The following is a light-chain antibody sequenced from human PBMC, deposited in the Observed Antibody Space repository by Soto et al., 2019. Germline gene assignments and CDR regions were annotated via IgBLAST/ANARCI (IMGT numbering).Light chain of an antibody. CDR2: DTS. CDR1: QSLSSW. V-gene: IGKV1-5*01. Sequence: DIQMTQSPSTLSASVGDRLTITCRASQSLSSWLAWFQQKPGRVPKLLIYDTSSLESGVPSRFSGRGSGTEFTLTISSLQSEDFAVYYCQQYNNWPLTFGAGTKVDIK. J-gene: IGKJ4*01. CDR3: QQYNNWPLT.